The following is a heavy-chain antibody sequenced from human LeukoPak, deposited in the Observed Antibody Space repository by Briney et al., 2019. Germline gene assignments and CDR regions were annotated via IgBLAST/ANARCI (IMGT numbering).Heavy chain of an antibody. J-gene: IGHJ4*02. CDR3: ARDANNYYDSSGLDY. CDR1: GGSISSYY. Sequence: SETLSLTCTVSGGSISSYYWSWIRQPAGKGLEWIGRIYTSGSTNYNPSLKSRVTMSVDTSKNQFSLRLSSVTAADTAVYYCARDANNYYDSSGLDYWGQGTLVTVSS. CDR2: IYTSGST. V-gene: IGHV4-4*07. D-gene: IGHD3-22*01.